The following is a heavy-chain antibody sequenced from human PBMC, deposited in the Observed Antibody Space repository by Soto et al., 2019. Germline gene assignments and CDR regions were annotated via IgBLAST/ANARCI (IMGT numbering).Heavy chain of an antibody. CDR3: TRLGLGDSSSWYRFDY. V-gene: IGHV3-73*01. Sequence: GGSLRLSCAASGFTFSCSAMHGGRQASGKGLEWVGRIRSKANSYATAYAASVKGRFTISRDDSKNTAYLQMNSLKTEDTAVYYCTRLGLGDSSSWYRFDYWGQGTLVTVS. D-gene: IGHD6-13*01. CDR1: GFTFSCSA. J-gene: IGHJ4*02. CDR2: IRSKANSYAT.